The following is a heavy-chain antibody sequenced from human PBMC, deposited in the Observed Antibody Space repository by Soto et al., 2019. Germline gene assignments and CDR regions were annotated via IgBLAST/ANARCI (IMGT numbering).Heavy chain of an antibody. CDR2: IIPILGIA. Sequence: SVKVSCKASGGTFSSYTISWVRQAPGQGLEWMGRIIPILGIANYAQKFQGRVTITADKSTSTAYMELSSLRSEDTAVYYCARRSCSGGSCYFDYWGQGTLVTVSS. V-gene: IGHV1-69*02. D-gene: IGHD2-15*01. J-gene: IGHJ4*02. CDR3: ARRSCSGGSCYFDY. CDR1: GGTFSSYT.